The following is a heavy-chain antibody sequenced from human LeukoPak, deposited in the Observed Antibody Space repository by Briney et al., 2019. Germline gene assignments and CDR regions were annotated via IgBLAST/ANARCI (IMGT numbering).Heavy chain of an antibody. CDR3: ARDCSSGNCRGAPDY. CDR1: GFGLRKHP. Sequence: PVGSLRLSCAASGFGLRKHPMHWVRQAPGKGLEFVSAISGDGGTTFYASSVKGRFTISRDNSKNMVVLQMGSLRTDDMGVYFCARDCSSGNCRGAPDYWGQGALVTVSS. J-gene: IGHJ4*02. D-gene: IGHD3-22*01. CDR2: ISGDGGTT. V-gene: IGHV3-64*01.